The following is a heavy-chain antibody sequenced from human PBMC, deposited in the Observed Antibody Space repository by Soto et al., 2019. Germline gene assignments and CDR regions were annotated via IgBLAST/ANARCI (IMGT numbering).Heavy chain of an antibody. V-gene: IGHV3-48*01. CDR3: ARDHAEMVRGVEGNYYYYMDV. CDR2: ISSSSSTI. D-gene: IGHD3-10*01. Sequence: GGSLRLSCAASGFTFSSYSMNWVRQAPGKGLEWVSYISSSSSTIYYADSVKGRFTISRDNAKNSLYLQMNSLRAEDTAVYYCARDHAEMVRGVEGNYYYYMDVLGKGTTVTVSS. CDR1: GFTFSSYS. J-gene: IGHJ6*03.